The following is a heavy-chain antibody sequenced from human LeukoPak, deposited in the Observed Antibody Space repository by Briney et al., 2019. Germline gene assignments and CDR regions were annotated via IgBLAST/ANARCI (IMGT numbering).Heavy chain of an antibody. Sequence: SVKVSCKASGGTFSSYAISSVRQAPGQGLEWMGGIIPIFGTANYAQKFQGRVTITTDESTSTAYMELSSLRSEDTTVYYCARLQSVDFSSGYFDYWGQGTLVTVSS. J-gene: IGHJ4*02. CDR2: IIPIFGTA. CDR1: GGTFSSYA. CDR3: ARLQSVDFSSGYFDY. V-gene: IGHV1-69*05. D-gene: IGHD3-3*01.